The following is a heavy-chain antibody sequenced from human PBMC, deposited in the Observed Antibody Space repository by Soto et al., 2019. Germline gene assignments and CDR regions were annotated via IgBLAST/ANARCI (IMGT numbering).Heavy chain of an antibody. CDR2: INPSGGST. J-gene: IGHJ3*02. V-gene: IGHV1-46*01. D-gene: IGHD6-6*01. Sequence: GASVKVSCKASGYTFTSYYMHWVRQAPGQGLEWMGIINPSGGSTSYAQKFQGRVTMTRDTSTSTVYMELSSLRSEDTAVYYCARVTIAARPSDDFDIWGQGTMVTVSS. CDR3: ARVTIAARPSDDFDI. CDR1: GYTFTSYY.